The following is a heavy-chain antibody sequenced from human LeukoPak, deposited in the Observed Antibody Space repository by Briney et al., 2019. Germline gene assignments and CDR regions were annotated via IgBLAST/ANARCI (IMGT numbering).Heavy chain of an antibody. Sequence: ASVKVSCKASGYTFISHGISWVRQAPGQGLEWMGWISAYNGNTNYAQKLQGRVTMTTDTSTSTAYMELRSLRSDDTAVYYCARANFDWSNDAFDIWGQGTMVTVSS. V-gene: IGHV1-18*01. CDR1: GYTFISHG. CDR2: ISAYNGNT. D-gene: IGHD3-9*01. J-gene: IGHJ3*02. CDR3: ARANFDWSNDAFDI.